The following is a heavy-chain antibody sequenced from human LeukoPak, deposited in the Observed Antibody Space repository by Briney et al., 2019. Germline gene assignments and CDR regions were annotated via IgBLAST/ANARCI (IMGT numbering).Heavy chain of an antibody. CDR1: GGTFSSYA. D-gene: IGHD3-22*01. CDR3: ARDSPDSSGYYYYYYYYMDV. Sequence: ASVKVSCKASGGTFSSYAISWVRQAPGQGLEWMGGIIPIFGTANYAQKLQGRVTMTTDTSTSTAYMELRSLRSDDTAVYYCARDSPDSSGYYYYYYYYMDVWGKGTTVTISS. V-gene: IGHV1-69*05. CDR2: IIPIFGTA. J-gene: IGHJ6*03.